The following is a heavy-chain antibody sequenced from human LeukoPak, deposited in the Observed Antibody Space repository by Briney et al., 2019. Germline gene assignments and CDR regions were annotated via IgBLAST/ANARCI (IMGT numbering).Heavy chain of an antibody. V-gene: IGHV3-23*01. CDR2: TTGSTAAT. D-gene: IGHD5-24*01. Sequence: GGSLRLSCAASGFTFTNYAMSWVRQTPGKGLEWVSTTTGSTAATYHADSVKGRFTISRDNSQNTLYLQMNSLRAEDTAVYYCARDGRDGYNYWEYYYYMDVWGKGTTVTISS. CDR1: GFTFTNYA. CDR3: ARDGRDGYNYWEYYYYMDV. J-gene: IGHJ6*03.